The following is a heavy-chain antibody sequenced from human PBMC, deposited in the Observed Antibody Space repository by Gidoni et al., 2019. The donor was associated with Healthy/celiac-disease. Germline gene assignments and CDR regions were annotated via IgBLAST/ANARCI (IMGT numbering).Heavy chain of an antibody. V-gene: IGHV4-34*01. CDR3: ARDRGAAARFDY. J-gene: IGHJ4*02. CDR1: GGSFSGYY. Sequence: QVQLQQWGAGLLKPSETLSLTCAVYGGSFSGYYWSWIRQPPGKGLEWIGEINHSGSTNYNPSLKSRVTISVDTSKNQFSLKLSSVTAADTAVYYCARDRGAAARFDYWGQGTLVTVSS. D-gene: IGHD6-13*01. CDR2: INHSGST.